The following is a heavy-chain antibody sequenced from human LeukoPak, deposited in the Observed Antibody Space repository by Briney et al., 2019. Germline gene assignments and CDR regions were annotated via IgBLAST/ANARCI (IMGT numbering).Heavy chain of an antibody. D-gene: IGHD3-9*01. V-gene: IGHV4-61*02. CDR1: GGSISSGSYY. CDR2: IYTSGST. CDR3: ARDLSSDYDILTGYYYYYYMDV. J-gene: IGHJ6*03. Sequence: SETLSLTCTVSGGSISSGSYYWSWIRQPAGKGLEWIGRIYTSGSTNYNPSLKSRVTISVDTSKNQFSLKLSSVTAADTAMYYCARDLSSDYDILTGYYYYYYMDVWGKGTTVTISS.